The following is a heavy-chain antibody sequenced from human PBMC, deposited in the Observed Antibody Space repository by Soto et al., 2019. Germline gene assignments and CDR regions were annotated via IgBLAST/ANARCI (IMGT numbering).Heavy chain of an antibody. V-gene: IGHV3-7*01. J-gene: IGHJ6*02. CDR2: IKQDGSEK. CDR3: ARGAITMVRGVIEYYYYYGMDV. Sequence: VXNIKQDGSEKYYVDSVKGRFTISRDNAKNSLYLQMNSLRAEDTAVYYCARGAITMVRGVIEYYYYYGMDVWGQGTTVTVSS. D-gene: IGHD3-10*01.